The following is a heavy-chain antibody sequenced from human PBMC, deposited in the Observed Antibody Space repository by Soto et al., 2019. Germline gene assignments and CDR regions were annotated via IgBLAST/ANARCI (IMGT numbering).Heavy chain of an antibody. CDR3: ARPQSRYSGYDFDY. Sequence: EVQLVESGGGLVKPGGSLRLSCAASGFNFSSYSMNWVRQAPGKGLEWVSSISSSSSYIYYADSVKGRFTISRDNAKNSLYLQMNSLRAEDTAVYYCARPQSRYSGYDFDYWGQGTLVTVSS. D-gene: IGHD5-12*01. CDR2: ISSSSSYI. J-gene: IGHJ4*02. V-gene: IGHV3-21*01. CDR1: GFNFSSYS.